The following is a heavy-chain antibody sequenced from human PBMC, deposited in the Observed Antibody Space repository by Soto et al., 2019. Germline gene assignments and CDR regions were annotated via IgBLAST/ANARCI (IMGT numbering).Heavy chain of an antibody. D-gene: IGHD5-12*01. CDR1: GYTFTSYG. V-gene: IGHV1-18*01. J-gene: IGHJ6*02. Sequence: GASVKVSCKASGYTFTSYGISWVRQAPGRGLEWMGWISAYNANTNYAQNLQDRVTMTTDTSTSIAYMELRSLRSDDTAVYFCARTTSAYEYYYYGMDVWGQGTTVTVSS. CDR2: ISAYNANT. CDR3: ARTTSAYEYYYYGMDV.